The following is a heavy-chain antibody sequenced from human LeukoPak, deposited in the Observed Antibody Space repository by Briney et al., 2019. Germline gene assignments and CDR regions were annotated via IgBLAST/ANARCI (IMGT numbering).Heavy chain of an antibody. CDR1: GYTFTGYY. CDR2: INPNSGGT. CDR3: ARDSTQRYYYDSSGYYYGVDY. V-gene: IGHV1-2*06. J-gene: IGHJ4*02. Sequence: EASVKVSCKASGYTFTGYYMHWVRQAPGHGLEWMGRINPNSGGTNYAQKFQGRVTMTWDTSISTAYMELSRLRSDDTAVYYCARDSTQRYYYDSSGYYYGVDYWGQGTLVTVSS. D-gene: IGHD3-22*01.